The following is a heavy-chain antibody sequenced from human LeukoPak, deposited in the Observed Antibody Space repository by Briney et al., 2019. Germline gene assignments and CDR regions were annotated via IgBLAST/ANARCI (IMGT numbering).Heavy chain of an antibody. CDR3: ARSTAYSSPGGAY. CDR1: GGSISSGGYY. Sequence: SETLSLTCTVSGGSISSGGYYWSWIRQHPGKGLEWIGYIYYSGTTYYNPSLESRVTISIDTSKNHFSLNLTSVTAEDTAVYYCARSTAYSSPGGAYWGQGTLVTVSS. D-gene: IGHD6-13*01. J-gene: IGHJ4*02. CDR2: IYYSGTT. V-gene: IGHV4-31*03.